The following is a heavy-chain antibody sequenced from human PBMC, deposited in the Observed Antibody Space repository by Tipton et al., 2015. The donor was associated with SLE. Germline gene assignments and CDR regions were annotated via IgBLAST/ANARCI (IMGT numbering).Heavy chain of an antibody. CDR2: IWYDGSNK. CDR3: AKDGSSGWYDY. D-gene: IGHD6-19*01. CDR1: GFTFSSYG. Sequence: SLRLSCAAPGFTFSSYGMHWVRQAPGKGLEWVAVIWYDGSNKYYADSVKGRFTISRDNSKNTLYLQMNSLRAEDTAVYYCAKDGSSGWYDYWGQGTLVTVSS. V-gene: IGHV3-33*06. J-gene: IGHJ4*02.